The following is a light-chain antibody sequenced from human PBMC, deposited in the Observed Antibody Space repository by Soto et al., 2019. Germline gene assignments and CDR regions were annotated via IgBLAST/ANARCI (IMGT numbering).Light chain of an antibody. J-gene: IGKJ1*01. Sequence: EIVMTQSPATLSVSPGERATLSCRASQSVSSNLAWYQQKPGQAPRLLIYDASTRATGIPARFSGSGSGTEFTLTISSLRSEDFAVYYCHQYTYWPKTFGQGTKVDIK. V-gene: IGKV3-15*01. CDR2: DAS. CDR1: QSVSSN. CDR3: HQYTYWPKT.